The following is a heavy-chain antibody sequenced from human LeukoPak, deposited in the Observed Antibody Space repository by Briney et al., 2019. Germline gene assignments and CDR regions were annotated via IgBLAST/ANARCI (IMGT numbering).Heavy chain of an antibody. V-gene: IGHV3-48*01. D-gene: IGHD5-18*01. CDR2: ISSSSSTI. J-gene: IGHJ4*02. Sequence: GGSLRLSCAASGFTFSSYSMNWVRQAPGKGLEWVSYISSSSSTIYYADSVKGRFTISRDNAKNSLYLQMNSLSAEDTAVYYCARDLRGYSYGRSPFDYWGQGTLVTVSS. CDR1: GFTFSSYS. CDR3: ARDLRGYSYGRSPFDY.